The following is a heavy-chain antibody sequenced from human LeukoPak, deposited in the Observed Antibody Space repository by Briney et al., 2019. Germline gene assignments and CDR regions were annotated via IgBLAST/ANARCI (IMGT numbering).Heavy chain of an antibody. V-gene: IGHV3-30*02. CDR1: GFTFSNYG. D-gene: IGHD2-21*02. CDR2: IRYDGKTA. J-gene: IGHJ4*02. Sequence: GGSLRLSCVVSGFTFSNYGMHWVRQAPGKGLEWVAFIRYDGKTAHYADSVKGRLTVSRDTSKNTLYLQMNSLRVEDTAVYYCVRDGMVTEPINYWGQGTLVTVSS. CDR3: VRDGMVTEPINY.